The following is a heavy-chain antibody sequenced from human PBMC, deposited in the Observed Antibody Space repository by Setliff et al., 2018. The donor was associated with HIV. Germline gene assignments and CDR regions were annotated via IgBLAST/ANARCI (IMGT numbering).Heavy chain of an antibody. CDR3: AGSMGATKGSWFEP. J-gene: IGHJ5*02. V-gene: IGHV4-61*02. CDR1: GDPMSSGSFF. D-gene: IGHD1-26*01. Sequence: SETLSLTCTVSGDPMSSGSFFWTWIRQPAGKGLEWIGRIYPSGTINYNPSLKSRVTMSVDTSKNQFSLRLTSVSAADTALYYCAGSMGATKGSWFEPWGQGTLVTVSS. CDR2: IYPSGTI.